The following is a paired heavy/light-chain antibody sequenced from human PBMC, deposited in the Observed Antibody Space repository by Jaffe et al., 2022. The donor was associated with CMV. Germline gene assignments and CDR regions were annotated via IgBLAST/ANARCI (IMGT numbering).Light chain of an antibody. V-gene: IGLV2-14*03. Sequence: QSALTQPASVSGSPGQSITISCTGTSSDVGGYNYVSWYQQHPGKAPKLMIYDVSNRPSGVSNRFSGSKSGNTASLTISGLQAEDEADYYCSSYTSSSTLLYVFGTGTKVTVL. CDR3: SSYTSSSTLLYV. CDR1: SSDVGGYNY. J-gene: IGLJ1*01. CDR2: DVS.
Heavy chain of an antibody. Sequence: QLQLQESGPGLVKPSETLSLTCTVSGGSISSSSYYWGWIRQPPGKGLEWIGSIYYSGSTYYNPSLKSRVTISVDTSKNQFSLKLSSVTAADTAVYYCARYCSSTSCYNYYYYGMDVWGQGTTVTVSS. CDR1: GGSISSSSYY. J-gene: IGHJ6*02. CDR3: ARYCSSTSCYNYYYYGMDV. D-gene: IGHD2-2*02. CDR2: IYYSGST. V-gene: IGHV4-39*01.